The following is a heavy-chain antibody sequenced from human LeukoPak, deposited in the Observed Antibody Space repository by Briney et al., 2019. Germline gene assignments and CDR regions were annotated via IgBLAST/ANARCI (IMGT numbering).Heavy chain of an antibody. J-gene: IGHJ4*02. D-gene: IGHD6-13*01. V-gene: IGHV4-38-2*01. CDR3: ARVEAAAGYFDY. CDR2: IYHSGST. CDR1: GYSISSGYY. Sequence: SETLSLTCAVSGYSISSGYYWGWIRQPPGKGLEGIGSIYHSGSTYYNPSLKSRVTISVDTSKNQFSLKLSSVTAADTAVYYCARVEAAAGYFDYWGQGTLVTVSS.